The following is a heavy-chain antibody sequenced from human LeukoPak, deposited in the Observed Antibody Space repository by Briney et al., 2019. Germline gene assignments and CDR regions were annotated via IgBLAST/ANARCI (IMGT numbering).Heavy chain of an antibody. J-gene: IGHJ4*02. CDR2: ISYDGSNK. D-gene: IGHD3-22*01. V-gene: IGHV3-30*18. Sequence: GGPLRLSCAASGFTFSSYGMHWVRQAPGKGLKWVAVISYDGSNKYYADSVKGRFTISRDNSKNTLYLQMNSLRAEDTAVYYCAKVVGYYDSSGYFDYWGQGTLVTVSS. CDR3: AKVVGYYDSSGYFDY. CDR1: GFTFSSYG.